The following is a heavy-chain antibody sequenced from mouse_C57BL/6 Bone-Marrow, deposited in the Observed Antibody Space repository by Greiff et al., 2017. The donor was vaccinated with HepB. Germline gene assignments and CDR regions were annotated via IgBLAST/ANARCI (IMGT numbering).Heavy chain of an antibody. J-gene: IGHJ4*01. V-gene: IGHV1-42*01. CDR3: AKVGHYYAMDY. CDR2: INPSTGGT. Sequence: EVMLVESGPELVKPGASVKISCKASGYSFTGYYMNWVKQSPEKSLEWIGEINPSTGGTTYNQKFKAKATLTVDKSSSTAYMQLKSLTSEDSAVYYCAKVGHYYAMDYWGQGTSVTVSS. CDR1: GYSFTGYY. D-gene: IGHD1-1*01.